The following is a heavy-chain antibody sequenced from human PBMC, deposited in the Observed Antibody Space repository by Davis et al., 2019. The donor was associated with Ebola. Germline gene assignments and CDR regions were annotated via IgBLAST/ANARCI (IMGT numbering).Heavy chain of an antibody. CDR3: ARDPGDRRVDY. CDR1: GFTFSSYW. CDR2: IKEDGSEE. V-gene: IGHV3-7*03. Sequence: PGGSLRLSCAASGFTFSSYWMSWVRQAPGEGLEWVANIKEDGSEEYYVDSVKGRFTISRDNAKNSLYLQMNSLRAEDTAVYHCARDPGDRRVDYWGQGTLVTVSS. D-gene: IGHD3-16*01. J-gene: IGHJ4*02.